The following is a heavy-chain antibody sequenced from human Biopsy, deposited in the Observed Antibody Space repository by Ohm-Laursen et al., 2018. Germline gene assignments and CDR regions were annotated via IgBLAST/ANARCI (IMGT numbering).Heavy chain of an antibody. D-gene: IGHD2-8*01. V-gene: IGHV3-33*06. CDR3: AKCMTGGSNYYFHH. CDR1: GFTFSSYG. CDR2: IWYDGSNK. Sequence: SLRLSCAASGFTFSSYGMHWVRQAPGKGLEWVAAIWYDGSNKNYADSVKGRFTISRENSKNTLYLQMNSLRAEDTAVYYCAKCMTGGSNYYFHHCGQGTLVTVSS. J-gene: IGHJ4*02.